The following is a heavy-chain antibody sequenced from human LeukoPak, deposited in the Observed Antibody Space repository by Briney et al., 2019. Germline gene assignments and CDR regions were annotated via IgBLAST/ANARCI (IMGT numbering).Heavy chain of an antibody. J-gene: IGHJ4*02. CDR1: GFTVSSNY. Sequence: GGSLRLSCAASGFTVSSNYMSWVRQAPGKGLEWVSVIYSGGSTYYADSVKGRFTISRDNSKNTLYLQMNSPRAEDTAVYYCASTVPLRFLEWLSYFDYWGQGTLVTVSS. CDR2: IYSGGST. V-gene: IGHV3-66*01. CDR3: ASTVPLRFLEWLSYFDY. D-gene: IGHD3-3*01.